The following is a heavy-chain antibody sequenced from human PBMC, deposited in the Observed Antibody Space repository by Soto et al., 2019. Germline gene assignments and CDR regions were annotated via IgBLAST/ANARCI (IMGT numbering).Heavy chain of an antibody. CDR1: GFTFSTYA. CDR2: ISGSGGST. Sequence: GGSLRLSCAASGFTFSTYAMNWVRQAPGKGLEWVSSISGSGGSTYYADSVKGRFTISRDNSKNTLYLQMNSLRAEDTAVYYCAKDARYSGYDFNWFDPWGQGMLVTVSS. J-gene: IGHJ5*02. CDR3: AKDARYSGYDFNWFDP. D-gene: IGHD5-12*01. V-gene: IGHV3-23*01.